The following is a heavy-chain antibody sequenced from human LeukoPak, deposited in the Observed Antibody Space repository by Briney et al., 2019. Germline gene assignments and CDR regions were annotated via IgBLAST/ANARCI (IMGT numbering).Heavy chain of an antibody. V-gene: IGHV4-59*01. Sequence: GSLRLSCAASGFTLSIYSMNWVRQAPGKGLEWIGYIYYSGSTNYNPSLKSRVTISVDTSKNQFSLKLSSVTAADTAVYYCAGDLAVGATTADAFDIWGQGTMVTVSS. D-gene: IGHD1-26*01. J-gene: IGHJ3*02. CDR2: IYYSGST. CDR1: GFTLSIYS. CDR3: AGDLAVGATTADAFDI.